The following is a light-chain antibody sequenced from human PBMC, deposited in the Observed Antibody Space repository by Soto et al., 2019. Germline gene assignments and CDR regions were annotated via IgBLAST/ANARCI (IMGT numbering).Light chain of an antibody. Sequence: DIQMTQSPSALSASVGGRVTITCTASQRISNRLAWYQQKPGKAPKVLIYDASSLESGVPSRFSGSGSGTEFTLTISSLQSEDFAVYYCQHYHGWPITFGQGTRLEI. CDR2: DAS. CDR3: QHYHGWPIT. V-gene: IGKV1-5*01. J-gene: IGKJ5*01. CDR1: QRISNR.